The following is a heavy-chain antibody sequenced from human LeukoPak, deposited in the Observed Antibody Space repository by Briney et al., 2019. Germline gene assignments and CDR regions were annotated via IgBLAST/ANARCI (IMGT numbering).Heavy chain of an antibody. CDR3: ARVGSGTSPFDY. D-gene: IGHD4-23*01. Sequence: ASVKVSCKASGYTFTGYYMHWVRQAPGQGLEWMGWISAYNGNTNYAQKLQGRVTMTTDTSTSTAYMELRSLRSDDTAVYYCARVGSGTSPFDYWGQGTLVTVSS. CDR1: GYTFTGYY. CDR2: ISAYNGNT. J-gene: IGHJ4*02. V-gene: IGHV1-18*04.